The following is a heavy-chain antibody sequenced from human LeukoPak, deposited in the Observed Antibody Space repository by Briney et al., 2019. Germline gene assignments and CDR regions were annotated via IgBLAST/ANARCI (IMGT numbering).Heavy chain of an antibody. D-gene: IGHD1-1*01. V-gene: IGHV3-21*01. CDR3: ARDVQLERPWYNWFDP. CDR1: GFTFSSYS. Sequence: GGSLRLSCAASGFTFSSYSMNWVRQAPGKGLEWVSSISSSSSYIYYADSVKGRFTISRDNAKNSLYLQMNSLRAEDTAVYYCARDVQLERPWYNWFDPWGQGTLVTVSS. CDR2: ISSSSSYI. J-gene: IGHJ5*02.